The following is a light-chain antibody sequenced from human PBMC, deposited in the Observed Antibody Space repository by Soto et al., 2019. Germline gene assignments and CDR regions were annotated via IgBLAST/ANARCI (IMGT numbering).Light chain of an antibody. Sequence: EIVLTQSPGTLSLSPGARATLSCRATQSVRGNYLAWYQQRPGQAPRLLIYGASSRATGIPDRFSGSGSGTEFILTISSLQSEDFAVYYCQEYNTWPWTFGQGTKVDIK. CDR3: QEYNTWPWT. CDR1: QSVRGNY. V-gene: IGKV3-20*01. CDR2: GAS. J-gene: IGKJ1*01.